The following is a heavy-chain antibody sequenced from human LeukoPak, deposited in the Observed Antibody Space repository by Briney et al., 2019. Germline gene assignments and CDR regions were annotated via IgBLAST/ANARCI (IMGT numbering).Heavy chain of an antibody. CDR3: AQGYSSGWYGSFDY. Sequence: SGPTLVKPPQTLTLTCTFSGFSLSTSGVGVGWIRQPPGKALEWLALIYWDDDKRYSPSLKSRLTITKDTSKNQVVLTMTNMDPVDTATYYCAQGYSSGWYGSFDYWGQGTLVTVSS. V-gene: IGHV2-5*02. CDR1: GFSLSTSGVG. D-gene: IGHD6-19*01. CDR2: IYWDDDK. J-gene: IGHJ4*02.